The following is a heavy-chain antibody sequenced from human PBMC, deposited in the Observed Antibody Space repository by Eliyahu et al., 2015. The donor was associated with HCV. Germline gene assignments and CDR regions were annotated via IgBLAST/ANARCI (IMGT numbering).Heavy chain of an antibody. CDR3: VKDMTPAAIGDFDN. CDR1: GFTFANHA. Sequence: EVQLVESGGGSVQPGRSLXLSCTASGFTFANHAMHWVRQAPGKGLEWVSTISWTGVSIVYADFVQGRFTISRDNAKNSLYLQMNSLRVEDTALYYCVKDMTPAAIGDFDNWGQGTLVIVSS. D-gene: IGHD2-2*01. CDR2: ISWTGVSI. V-gene: IGHV3-9*01. J-gene: IGHJ4*02.